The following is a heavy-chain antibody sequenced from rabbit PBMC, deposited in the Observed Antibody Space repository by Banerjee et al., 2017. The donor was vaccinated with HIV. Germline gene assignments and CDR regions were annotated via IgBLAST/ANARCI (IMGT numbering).Heavy chain of an antibody. V-gene: IGHV1S40*01. CDR3: ARDDPANGGYDFNL. CDR1: GFSFSNKYV. CDR2: INTSSGNT. D-gene: IGHD1-1*01. J-gene: IGHJ4*01. Sequence: QSLEESGGDLVKPEGSLTLTCTASGFSFSNKYVMCWVRQAPGKGLEWIACINTSSGNTVYATWAKGRFTISKPSSTTVTLQMTSLTAADTATYFCARDDPANGGYDFNLWGQGTLVTVS.